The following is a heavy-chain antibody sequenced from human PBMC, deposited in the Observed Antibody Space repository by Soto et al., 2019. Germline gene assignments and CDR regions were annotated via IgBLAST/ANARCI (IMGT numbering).Heavy chain of an antibody. D-gene: IGHD2-21*02. CDR2: IDGSDGST. V-gene: IGHV3-23*01. CDR3: AGRLRGS. J-gene: IGHJ5*02. Sequence: GGSLRLSCAASGFRFKYYAMYWVRQAPGKGLEWVSGIDGSDGSTYYADSVKGRFTISSDTSKNTVYLQLDSLRAEDTAVYFCAGRLRGSWGQGTLVTVSS. CDR1: GFRFKYYA.